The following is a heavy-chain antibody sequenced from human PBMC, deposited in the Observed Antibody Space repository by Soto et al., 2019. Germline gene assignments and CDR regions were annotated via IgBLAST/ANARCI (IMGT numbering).Heavy chain of an antibody. CDR3: ARHVSDFWSGYYPTDYYYGMDV. Sequence: GESLKISCKGSGYSFAGYWITWVRQKPGKGLEWMGRIDPSDSQTYYSPSFRGHVTISATKSISTAYLQWSSLKASDTAMYYCARHVSDFWSGYYPTDYYYGMDVWGQGTTVTVSS. CDR2: IDPSDSQT. J-gene: IGHJ6*02. V-gene: IGHV5-10-1*01. D-gene: IGHD3-3*01. CDR1: GYSFAGYW.